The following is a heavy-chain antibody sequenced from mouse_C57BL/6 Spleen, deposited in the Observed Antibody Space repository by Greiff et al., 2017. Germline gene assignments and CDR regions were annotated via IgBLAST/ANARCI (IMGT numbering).Heavy chain of an antibody. Sequence: EVKLVESGGGLVKPGGSLKLSCAASGFTFSDYGMHWVRQAPEKGLEWVAYISSGSSTIYYADTVKGRFTISRYNAKNTLFLQMTSLRSEDTAMYYCARTMDGSYYFDYWGQGTTLTVSS. J-gene: IGHJ2*01. CDR1: GFTFSDYG. V-gene: IGHV5-17*01. CDR3: ARTMDGSYYFDY. CDR2: ISSGSSTI. D-gene: IGHD1-1*01.